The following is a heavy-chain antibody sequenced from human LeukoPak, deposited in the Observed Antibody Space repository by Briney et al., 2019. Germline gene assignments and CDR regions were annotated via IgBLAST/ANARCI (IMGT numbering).Heavy chain of an antibody. CDR2: IIPIFGTA. CDR1: GCTFSSYA. J-gene: IGHJ4*02. Sequence: SVKVSCKASGCTFSSYAIRWVRQAPGQGLDWMGGIIPIFGTANYAQKFQGRVTITTDESTSAPYMELSSLRSEDTAVYYCARDRIAAAGFDYWGQGTLVTVPS. V-gene: IGHV1-69*05. CDR3: ARDRIAAAGFDY. D-gene: IGHD6-13*01.